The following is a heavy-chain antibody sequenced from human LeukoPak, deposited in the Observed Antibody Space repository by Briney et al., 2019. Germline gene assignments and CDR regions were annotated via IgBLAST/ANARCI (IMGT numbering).Heavy chain of an antibody. D-gene: IGHD7-27*01. V-gene: IGHV3-66*02. CDR1: GFTVSSNY. CDR3: ARDSPLTGDNY. J-gene: IGHJ4*02. Sequence: GGSLRLSCAASGFTVSSNYMSWVRQAPGKGLEWVSVIYSGGSIYYADSVKGRFTISRDNSKNTLYLQMNSLRAEDTAVYYCARDSPLTGDNYWGQGTLVTVSS. CDR2: IYSGGSI.